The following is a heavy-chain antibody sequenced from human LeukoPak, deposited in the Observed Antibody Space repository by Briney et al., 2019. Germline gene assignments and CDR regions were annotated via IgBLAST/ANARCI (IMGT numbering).Heavy chain of an antibody. V-gene: IGHV4-34*01. CDR3: ARGLKLLWFGDPNWFDP. CDR1: GGSFSGYY. Sequence: SETLSLTCAVYGGSFSGYYWSWIRQPPGKGMEWIGEINHSGSTNYNPSLKSRVTISVDTSKNQFSLTLSSVTAADTAVYYCARGLKLLWFGDPNWFDPWGQGTLVTVSS. CDR2: INHSGST. J-gene: IGHJ5*02. D-gene: IGHD3-10*01.